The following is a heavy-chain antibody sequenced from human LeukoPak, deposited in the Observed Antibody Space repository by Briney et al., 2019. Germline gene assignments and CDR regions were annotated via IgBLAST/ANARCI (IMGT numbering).Heavy chain of an antibody. CDR3: ATAGYSSGWSIGGGGY. V-gene: IGHV1-69*05. Sequence: SVKVSCKASGGSFSSAAISWVRQAPGQGLEWMGGIIPTFGTPDYAQKFLGRVTITTDESTSTAYMELKNVTSEDTAVYYCATAGYSSGWSIGGGGYWGQGNLVTVSS. D-gene: IGHD6-19*01. CDR1: GGSFSSAA. J-gene: IGHJ4*02. CDR2: IIPTFGTP.